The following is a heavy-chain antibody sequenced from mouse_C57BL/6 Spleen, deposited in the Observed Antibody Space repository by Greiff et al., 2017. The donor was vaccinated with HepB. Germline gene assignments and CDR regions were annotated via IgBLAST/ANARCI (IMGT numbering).Heavy chain of an antibody. J-gene: IGHJ3*01. V-gene: IGHV1-53*01. D-gene: IGHD4-1*01. Sequence: QVQLQQPGTELVKPGASVKLSCKASGYTFTSYWMHWVKQRPGQGLEWIGNINPSNGGTNYNEKFKSKATLTVDKSSSTAYMQISSLTSEDSAVYYCARSGGLGEAWFAYWGQGTLVTVSA. CDR2: INPSNGGT. CDR1: GYTFTSYW. CDR3: ARSGGLGEAWFAY.